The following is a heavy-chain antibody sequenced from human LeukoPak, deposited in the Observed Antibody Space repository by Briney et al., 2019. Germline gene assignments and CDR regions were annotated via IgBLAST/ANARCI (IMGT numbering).Heavy chain of an antibody. CDR3: ARDWGDSGSPNAAFDI. CDR2: ISAYNGNT. D-gene: IGHD1-26*01. J-gene: IGHJ3*02. CDR1: GYTFTSYG. V-gene: IGHV1-18*01. Sequence: GASVKVSCKASGYTFTSYGISWVRQAPGQGLEWMGWISAYNGNTNYAQKVQGRVTMTTDTSTSTAYMELRSLRSDDTAVYYCARDWGDSGSPNAAFDIWGQGTMVTVSS.